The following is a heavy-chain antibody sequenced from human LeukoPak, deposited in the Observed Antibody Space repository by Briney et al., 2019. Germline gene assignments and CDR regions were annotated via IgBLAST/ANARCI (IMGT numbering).Heavy chain of an antibody. V-gene: IGHV3-7*01. CDR3: AKIAAAVPDY. D-gene: IGHD6-13*01. Sequence: GGSLRLSCAASGFTFSSYSMNWVRQAPGKGLEWVANIKQDGSAAYYVDSVKGRFTISRDNAKNSLYLQMNSLRGEDTAVYYCAKIAAAVPDYWGQGTLVTVSS. J-gene: IGHJ4*02. CDR2: IKQDGSAA. CDR1: GFTFSSYS.